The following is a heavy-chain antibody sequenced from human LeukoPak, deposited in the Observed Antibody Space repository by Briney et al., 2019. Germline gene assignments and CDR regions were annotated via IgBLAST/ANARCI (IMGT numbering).Heavy chain of an antibody. CDR1: GVTFSDYG. J-gene: IGHJ4*02. V-gene: IGHV3-30*02. CDR2: TLYNGVNK. D-gene: IGHD3-22*01. Sequence: QSGGSLRLSCTVSGVTFSDYGMHWVRQAPGKGLEWAAFTLYNGVNKYYADSVKGRFTISRDNSKNTLYLQMNSLRAEDTTVYYCAKDVLRLVEAMRGIDYWGQGTLVTVSS. CDR3: AKDVLRLVEAMRGIDY.